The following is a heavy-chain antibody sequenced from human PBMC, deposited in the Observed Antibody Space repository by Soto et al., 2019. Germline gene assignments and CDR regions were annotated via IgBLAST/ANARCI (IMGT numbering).Heavy chain of an antibody. D-gene: IGHD2-15*01. J-gene: IGHJ5*02. CDR3: ATLGLNCSGGSCYQNWFDP. CDR2: INHSGST. CDR1: GGSFSGYY. V-gene: IGHV4-34*01. Sequence: SETLSLTCAVYGGSFSGYYWSWIRQPPGKGLEWIGEINHSGSTNYNPSLKSRVTISVGTSKNQFSLKLSSVTAADTAVYYCATLGLNCSGGSCYQNWFDPWGQGTLVTVSS.